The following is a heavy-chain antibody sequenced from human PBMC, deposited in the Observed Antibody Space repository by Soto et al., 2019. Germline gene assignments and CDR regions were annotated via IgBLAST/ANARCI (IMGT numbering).Heavy chain of an antibody. V-gene: IGHV3-48*01. Sequence: GGSLRLSCAASGFTFSNYGMNWVRQAPGRGPEWVSHITGGSTTYYADSVKGRFTISRDNALSLIYMQMNSLRVEDTAVYYCARGWSTSSMSAFDVWGQGTVVTVSS. J-gene: IGHJ3*01. CDR3: ARGWSTSSMSAFDV. CDR2: ITGGSTT. CDR1: GFTFSNYG. D-gene: IGHD6-13*01.